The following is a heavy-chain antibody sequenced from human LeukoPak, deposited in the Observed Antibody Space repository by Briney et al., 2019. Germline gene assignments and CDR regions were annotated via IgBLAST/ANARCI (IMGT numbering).Heavy chain of an antibody. Sequence: GGSLRLSCAASGFTFSSYWMSWVRQAPGKGLEWVANIKQDGSEKYYVDSVKGRFTISRDNAKNSLYLQMNSLRAEDTAVYYCAREAPRGYSYGYGLEYFDYWGQGTLVTVSS. D-gene: IGHD5-18*01. CDR1: GFTFSSYW. CDR3: AREAPRGYSYGYGLEYFDY. J-gene: IGHJ4*02. CDR2: IKQDGSEK. V-gene: IGHV3-7*01.